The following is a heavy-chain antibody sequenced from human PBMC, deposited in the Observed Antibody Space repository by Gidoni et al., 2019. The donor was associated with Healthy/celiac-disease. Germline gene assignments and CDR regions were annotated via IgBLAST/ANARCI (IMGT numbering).Heavy chain of an antibody. Sequence: QVQLQESGPGLVKPSQTLSLTCTVSGGSLRGGGYYWSWIRQHPGKGLEWIGYIYYSGSTYYNPSLKSLVTISVDTSKNQFSLKLSSVTAADTAVYYCARGITPFIGYSYGPLYFDYWGQGTLVTVSS. D-gene: IGHD5-18*01. CDR3: ARGITPFIGYSYGPLYFDY. CDR1: GGSLRGGGYY. J-gene: IGHJ4*02. V-gene: IGHV4-31*01. CDR2: IYYSGST.